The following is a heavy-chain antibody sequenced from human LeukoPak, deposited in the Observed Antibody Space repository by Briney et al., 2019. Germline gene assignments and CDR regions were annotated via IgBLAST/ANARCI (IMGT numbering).Heavy chain of an antibody. CDR1: GYTFTSYD. V-gene: IGHV1-8*01. Sequence: ASVKVSCKASGYTFTSYDINWVRQATGQGLEWMGWMNPNSGNTGYAQKLQGRVTMNRNNSISTAYMELSSLRSEDTAVYYCARGLHSGWYRYYYYGMDVWGQGTTVTVSS. D-gene: IGHD6-19*01. CDR3: ARGLHSGWYRYYYYGMDV. J-gene: IGHJ6*02. CDR2: MNPNSGNT.